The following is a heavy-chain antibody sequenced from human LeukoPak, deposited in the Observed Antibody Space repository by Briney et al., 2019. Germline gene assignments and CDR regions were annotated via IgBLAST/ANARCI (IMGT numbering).Heavy chain of an antibody. J-gene: IGHJ4*02. CDR2: IYSGGST. D-gene: IGHD1-1*01. CDR1: GFTVSSNY. V-gene: IGHV3-53*01. Sequence: GGSLRLSCAASGFTVSSNYMSWVRQAPGKGLEWVSVIYSGGSTYYADSVKGRFTISRDNSKNTLYLQMNNPRADDTAVYYCVKKGQADDDGKPDWGQGTLVTVSS. CDR3: VKKGQADDDGKPD.